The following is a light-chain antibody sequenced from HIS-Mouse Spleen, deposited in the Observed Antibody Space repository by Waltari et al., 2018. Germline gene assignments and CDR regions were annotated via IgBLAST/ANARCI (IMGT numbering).Light chain of an antibody. J-gene: IGKJ1*01. CDR2: DAS. CDR1: QSVSSY. Sequence: EIVLTQSPATLSLSPGERATLSCRASQSVSSYLAWYQQKPGQAPRLLIYDASNRATGIPARFSGSGSGTDCTLTISGLEPEDFAVYYCQQRSNWWTFGQGTKVEIK. V-gene: IGKV3-11*01. CDR3: QQRSNWWT.